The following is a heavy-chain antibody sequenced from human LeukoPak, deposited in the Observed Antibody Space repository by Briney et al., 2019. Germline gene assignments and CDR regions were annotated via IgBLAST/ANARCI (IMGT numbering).Heavy chain of an antibody. CDR1: GFTFSKYG. V-gene: IGHV3-21*01. CDR2: TDTSGNYI. CDR3: ARGRSITLLRGVAMSDGFDI. D-gene: IGHD3-10*01. J-gene: IGHJ3*02. Sequence: GGSLRLSCAASGFTFSKYGLHWVRQAPGKGLEWVSFTDTSGNYIYYGDSVKGRFTISRDNAKNLVFLQMNGLRAEDTAVYYCARGRSITLLRGVAMSDGFDIWGQGAMVAVSS.